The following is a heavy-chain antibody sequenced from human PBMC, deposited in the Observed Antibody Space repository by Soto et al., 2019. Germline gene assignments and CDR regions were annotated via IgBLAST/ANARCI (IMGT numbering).Heavy chain of an antibody. Sequence: SGPTLVNPTQTLTLTCTFSGFSLTTSGVGVGWIRQPPGKALDWLALIYWDDDKRYSPSLKSRLTITRDTSKNQVVLTMTNMDPVDTATYYCARSYCTSSVCYSFDYWGQGTLVTVSS. CDR1: GFSLTTSGVG. CDR2: IYWDDDK. J-gene: IGHJ4*02. CDR3: ARSYCTSSVCYSFDY. D-gene: IGHD2-8*01. V-gene: IGHV2-5*02.